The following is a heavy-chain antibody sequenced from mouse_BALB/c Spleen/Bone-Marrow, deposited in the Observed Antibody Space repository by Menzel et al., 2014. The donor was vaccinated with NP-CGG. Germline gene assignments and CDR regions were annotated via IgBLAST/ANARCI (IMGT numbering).Heavy chain of an antibody. V-gene: IGHV14-3*02. CDR3: ARAGRGRYFDV. J-gene: IGHJ1*01. Sequence: EVQLQQSGAELVKPGASVKLPCTASGFNIKDTYMHWVKQRPEQGLEWIGRIDPANGNTKYDPKFQGKATITADTSSNTAYLQLSSLTSEDTAVYYCARAGRGRYFDVWGAATMVTVSS. CDR1: GFNIKDTY. CDR2: IDPANGNT. D-gene: IGHD4-1*01.